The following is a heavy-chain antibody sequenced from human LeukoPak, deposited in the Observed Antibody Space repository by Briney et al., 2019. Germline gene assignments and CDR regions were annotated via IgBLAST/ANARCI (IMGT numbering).Heavy chain of an antibody. J-gene: IGHJ4*02. CDR3: ARHNSAARLLTLFDY. D-gene: IGHD6-6*01. V-gene: IGHV4-39*01. Sequence: SETLSLTCTVSGGSISSSSYYWGWIRQPPGKGLEWIGSIYYSGSTYYNPSLKSRVTVSVDTSKYQFSLKLSSVTAADTAVYYCARHNSAARLLTLFDYWGQGTLVTVSS. CDR2: IYYSGST. CDR1: GGSISSSSYY.